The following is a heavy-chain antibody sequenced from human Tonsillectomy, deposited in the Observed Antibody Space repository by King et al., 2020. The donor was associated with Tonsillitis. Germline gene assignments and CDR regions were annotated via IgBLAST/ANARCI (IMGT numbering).Heavy chain of an antibody. CDR3: AREPEWLLFELVRYGLDV. D-gene: IGHD5-12*01. V-gene: IGHV1-46*01. J-gene: IGHJ6*02. CDR1: GYTFSSYY. CDR2: INPNGGTT. Sequence: QLVQSGAEVKKPGASVKVSCKASGYTFSSYYIHWVRQAPGQGLEWMGIINPNGGTTRYAQNFQGRVIMTRNTSPSTVYIELNSLRYEDTAVYYCAREPEWLLFELVRYGLDVWGQGTTVTVS.